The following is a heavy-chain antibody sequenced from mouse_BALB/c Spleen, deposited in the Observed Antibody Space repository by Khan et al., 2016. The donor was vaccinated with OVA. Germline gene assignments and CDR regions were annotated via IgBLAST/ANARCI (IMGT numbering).Heavy chain of an antibody. D-gene: IGHD1-2*01. CDR1: GYTFTDYY. CDR2: ISPGSGDT. V-gene: IGHV1-77*01. J-gene: IGHJ3*01. Sequence: VQLQESGAELARPGASVNLSCKASGYTFTDYYINWVKQRTGQGLEWIGEISPGSGDTYYNEKFKGKATLTADKSSSTVYMQLSSLTAEASAVYFCARRNYFGDTFAYWGQGTLVTVSA. CDR3: ARRNYFGDTFAY.